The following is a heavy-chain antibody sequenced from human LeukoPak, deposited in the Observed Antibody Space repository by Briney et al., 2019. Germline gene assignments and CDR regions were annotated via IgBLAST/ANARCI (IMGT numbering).Heavy chain of an antibody. Sequence: PGGCLRLSCAASGFTLSYYGMHWVRQAPGKGLEWVAYVAADGNFRDYVDSVKGRFTVSRDNSKDTLYLQMDSLRTEDTGVYYCANLPYNWNTQVDDYWGHGTLVTVSS. V-gene: IGHV3-30*02. J-gene: IGHJ4*01. CDR1: GFTLSYYG. D-gene: IGHD1-1*01. CDR2: VAADGNFR. CDR3: ANLPYNWNTQVDDY.